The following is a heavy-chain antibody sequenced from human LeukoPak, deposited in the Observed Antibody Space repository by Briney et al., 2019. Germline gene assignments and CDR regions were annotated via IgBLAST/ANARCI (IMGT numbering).Heavy chain of an antibody. D-gene: IGHD5-12*01. J-gene: IGHJ6*02. CDR1: GFTFSSYS. V-gene: IGHV3-21*01. CDR2: ISSSSSYI. CDR3: ARELLYSGYDYHYGMDV. Sequence: PGGSLRLFCAASGFTFSSYSMNWVRQAPGKGLEWVSSISSSSSYIYYADSVKGRLTISRDNAKNSLYLQMNSLRAEDTAVYYCARELLYSGYDYHYGMDVWGQGTTVTVSS.